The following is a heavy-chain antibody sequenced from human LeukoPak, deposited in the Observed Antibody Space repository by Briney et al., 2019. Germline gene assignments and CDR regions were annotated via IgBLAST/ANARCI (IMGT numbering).Heavy chain of an antibody. J-gene: IGHJ3*02. Sequence: PGGSLRLSCAASGFTLSSYAMSWVRQAPGKGLEWVSAISGSGGSTYYADSVKGRFTISRDNSKNTLYLQMNSLRAEDTAVYYCAKVARITMIVVVHDAFDIWGQGTMVTVSS. V-gene: IGHV3-23*01. CDR1: GFTLSSYA. CDR3: AKVARITMIVVVHDAFDI. CDR2: ISGSGGST. D-gene: IGHD3-22*01.